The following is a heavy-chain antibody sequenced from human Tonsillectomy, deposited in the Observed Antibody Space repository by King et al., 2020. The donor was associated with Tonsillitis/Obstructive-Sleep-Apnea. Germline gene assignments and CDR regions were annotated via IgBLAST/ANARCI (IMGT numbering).Heavy chain of an antibody. Sequence: VQLVESGGGLVQPGGSLRLSCAASGFTFSSYEMNWVRQAPGKGLEWVSYISSSGSAIYYADSVKGRFTISRDNAKNSLYLQMNSLRAEDTAVYYCARPPIAAAGRNRFWYFDLWGRGTLVTVSS. CDR3: ARPPIAAAGRNRFWYFDL. CDR1: GFTFSSYE. CDR2: ISSSGSAI. V-gene: IGHV3-48*03. D-gene: IGHD6-13*01. J-gene: IGHJ2*01.